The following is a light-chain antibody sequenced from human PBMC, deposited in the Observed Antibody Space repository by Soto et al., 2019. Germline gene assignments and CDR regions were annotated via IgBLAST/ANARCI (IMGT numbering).Light chain of an antibody. CDR3: LQYHNLWA. CDR2: GAS. Sequence: VMTPAPATLSVSPGERATLSGRASQTINNNVAWYQLKDGQVPRLLIYGASTRATGVPARFSGSGSGTEFTLTISSLQSEDFAVYSCLQYHNLWAFGQGTKVDIK. V-gene: IGKV3-15*01. CDR1: QTINNN. J-gene: IGKJ1*01.